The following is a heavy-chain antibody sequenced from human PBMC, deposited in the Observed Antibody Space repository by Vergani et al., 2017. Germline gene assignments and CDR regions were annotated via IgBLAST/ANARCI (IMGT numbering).Heavy chain of an antibody. Sequence: QLQLQESGPGLVKPSETLSLTCSVSGASIDRSKNYWGWIRQPPGKGLEWIGSVIYSGNTNYDPSLKSRVTISIDTSKNQFSLKLNSVTAADTAVYYCAKTVTTVYYYGMDVWGQGTTVTVSS. J-gene: IGHJ6*02. CDR3: AKTVTTVYYYGMDV. CDR2: VIYSGNT. CDR1: GASIDRSKNY. V-gene: IGHV4-39*01. D-gene: IGHD4-17*01.